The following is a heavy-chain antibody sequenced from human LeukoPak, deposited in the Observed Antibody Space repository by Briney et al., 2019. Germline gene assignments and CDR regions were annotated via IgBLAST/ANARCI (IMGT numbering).Heavy chain of an antibody. CDR2: INPSGGST. D-gene: IGHD3-10*01. J-gene: IGHJ4*01. V-gene: IGHV1-46*01. CDR1: GYTFTSYY. Sequence: ASVKVSCKASGYTFTSYYMNWVRQAPGQGLEWMEIINPSGGSTSYAQKFQGRVTMTRDTSTSTVYMELSSLRSEDTAVYYCAGSLNGSGSYYDSFDYWGQGTLVTVSS. CDR3: AGSLNGSGSYYDSFDY.